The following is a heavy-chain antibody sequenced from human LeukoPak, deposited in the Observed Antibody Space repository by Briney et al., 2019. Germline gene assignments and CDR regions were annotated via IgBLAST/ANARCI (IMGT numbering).Heavy chain of an antibody. Sequence: PGGSLRLSCAASGFTFSSYGMHWVRQAPGKGLEWVAFIRYDGSNKYYADSVKGRFTISRDNSKNTLYLQMNSLRAEDTAVYYCARDLPGYQLPGYWGQGTLVTVSS. V-gene: IGHV3-30*02. J-gene: IGHJ4*02. D-gene: IGHD2-2*01. CDR1: GFTFSSYG. CDR3: ARDLPGYQLPGY. CDR2: IRYDGSNK.